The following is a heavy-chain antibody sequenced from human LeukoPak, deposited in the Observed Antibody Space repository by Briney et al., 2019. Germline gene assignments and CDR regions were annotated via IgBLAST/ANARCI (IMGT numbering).Heavy chain of an antibody. V-gene: IGHV3-30-3*01. CDR2: ISSDGGET. D-gene: IGHD6-19*01. CDR3: ARGGLIIAVAGTVDY. Sequence: GGSLRLSCAASGFFFGSYAVHWIRQAPGKGLEWVAVISSDGGETHYIDSVKGRFTISRDNSQSTLYLQMNSLRAEDTAVYYCARGGLIIAVAGTVDYWGQGTLVTVSS. CDR1: GFFFGSYA. J-gene: IGHJ4*02.